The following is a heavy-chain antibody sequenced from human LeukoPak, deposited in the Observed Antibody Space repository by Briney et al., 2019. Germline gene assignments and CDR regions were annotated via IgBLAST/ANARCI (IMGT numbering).Heavy chain of an antibody. CDR3: AKDRDCSSTSCLFDY. CDR1: GFTFSSYA. J-gene: IGHJ4*02. V-gene: IGHV3-23*01. D-gene: IGHD2-2*01. CDR2: ISGSGGST. Sequence: HSGGSLRLSCAASGFTFSSYAMSWVRQAPGKGLEWVSAISGSGGSTYYADYVKGRFTISRDNSKNTLYLQMNSLRAEDTAVYYCAKDRDCSSTSCLFDYWGQGTLVTVSS.